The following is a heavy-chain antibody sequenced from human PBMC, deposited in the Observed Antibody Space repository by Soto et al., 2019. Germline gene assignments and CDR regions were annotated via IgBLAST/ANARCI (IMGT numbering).Heavy chain of an antibody. CDR1: GFNFNNFG. Sequence: GGSLRLSCAASGFNFNNFGMNWFRQTPGQGLEWVSSIRTSSSYIYYADSVEGRFTISRDNAKKSLYLEMSSLRVEDTAVYYCARDRAPFCGGDFGFVDVWGQGTSVTVSS. J-gene: IGHJ6*02. CDR3: ARDRAPFCGGDFGFVDV. D-gene: IGHD2-21*02. CDR2: IRTSSSYI. V-gene: IGHV3-21*01.